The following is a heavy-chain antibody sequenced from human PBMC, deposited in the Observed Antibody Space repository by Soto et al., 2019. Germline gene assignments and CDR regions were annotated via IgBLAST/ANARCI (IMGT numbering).Heavy chain of an antibody. CDR2: ISGSGGST. J-gene: IGHJ6*03. D-gene: IGHD3-3*01. CDR1: GFTFSSYA. Sequence: GGSLRLSCAASGFTFSSYAMSWVRQAPGKGLEWVSAISGSGGSTSYADSVKGRFTISRDNSKNTLDRQMNSLKAEDTAVYYCANPYWGSYDFWPGYSNYYYYMDVWGKGTTVTVSS. V-gene: IGHV3-23*01. CDR3: ANPYWGSYDFWPGYSNYYYYMDV.